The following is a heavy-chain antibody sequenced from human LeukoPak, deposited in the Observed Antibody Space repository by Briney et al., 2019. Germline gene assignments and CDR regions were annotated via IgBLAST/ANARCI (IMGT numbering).Heavy chain of an antibody. CDR2: IYYSGST. Sequence: SETLSLTCTVSGGSISSSSYYWGWIRQPPGKGLEWIGSIYYSGSTYYNPSLKSRVTISVDTSKNQFSLKLSSVTAADTAVYYCARGPKYYYGSGSYYNGYNWFAPWGQGTLVTVSS. V-gene: IGHV4-39*07. J-gene: IGHJ5*02. CDR3: ARGPKYYYGSGSYYNGYNWFAP. D-gene: IGHD3-10*01. CDR1: GGSISSSSYY.